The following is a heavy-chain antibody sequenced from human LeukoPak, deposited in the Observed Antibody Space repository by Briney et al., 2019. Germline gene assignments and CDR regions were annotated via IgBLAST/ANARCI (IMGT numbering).Heavy chain of an antibody. CDR3: ARDSDGSYGLFTKYFQH. D-gene: IGHD1-26*01. J-gene: IGHJ1*01. V-gene: IGHV3-30*04. CDR1: GFTFSSYA. CDR2: ISYDGSNK. Sequence: SGGSLRLSCAASGFTFSSYAMHWVRQAPGKGLEWVAVISYDGSNKYYADSVKGRFTISRDNSKNTLYLQMNSLRAEDTAVYYCARDSDGSYGLFTKYFQHWGQGTLVTVSS.